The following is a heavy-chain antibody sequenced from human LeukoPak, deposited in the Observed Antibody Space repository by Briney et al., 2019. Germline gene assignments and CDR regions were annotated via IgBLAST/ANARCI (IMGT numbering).Heavy chain of an antibody. D-gene: IGHD5-12*01. CDR2: IKTDGSST. CDR1: GFTFSAYW. CDR3: ARDRGYTQDY. V-gene: IGHV3-74*01. Sequence: GGSLRLSCAASGFTFSAYWMHWVRQAPGKGLVWVSHIKTDGSSTTYADSVKGRFTISRDNAKNTLYLQMNSLRAEDTAVYYCARDRGYTQDYWGQGTLVTVSS. J-gene: IGHJ4*02.